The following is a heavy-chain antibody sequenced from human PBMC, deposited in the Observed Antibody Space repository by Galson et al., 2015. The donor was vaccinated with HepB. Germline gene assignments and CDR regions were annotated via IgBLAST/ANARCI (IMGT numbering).Heavy chain of an antibody. J-gene: IGHJ5*02. D-gene: IGHD3-3*01. CDR2: IKKDGSEE. Sequence: SLRLSCAASGFTFSNYWMSWVRQAPGKGLEWVANIKKDGSEENYVDSVKGRYTISRDNAKNSLYLQINSLRAEDTAVYYCARGPSPFDFWSGYRAWGQGILVTVSS. CDR3: ARGPSPFDFWSGYRA. V-gene: IGHV3-7*03. CDR1: GFTFSNYW.